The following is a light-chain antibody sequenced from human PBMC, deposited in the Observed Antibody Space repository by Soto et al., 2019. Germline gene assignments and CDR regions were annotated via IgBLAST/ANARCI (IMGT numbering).Light chain of an antibody. CDR3: QQYNKWPLT. Sequence: EIVMTQSPATLSVSPGERATLSCRASQSASRNLAWYLQKPGQAPRLLIYGASTRATGIPATFSGSGSGTEFTLTISSLQSEDFAVYYCQQYNKWPLTFGGGTKVEIK. CDR2: GAS. J-gene: IGKJ4*01. CDR1: QSASRN. V-gene: IGKV3-15*01.